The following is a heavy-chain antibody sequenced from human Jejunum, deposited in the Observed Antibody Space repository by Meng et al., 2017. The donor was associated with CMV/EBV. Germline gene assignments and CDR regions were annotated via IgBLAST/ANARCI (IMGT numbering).Heavy chain of an antibody. V-gene: IGHV4-31*03. J-gene: IGHJ5*02. CDR1: GGSINSVGYY. D-gene: IGHD2-21*02. CDR3: ARVGPMYCNGGACYSFDP. CDR2: VYYSGSP. Sequence: QVRLQASGPGLVKPSQTLSLTCTVSGGSINSVGYYWSWIRLHPGKGLEWLGYVYYSGSPYYNPSLKTRVTMSVDTSKNQLSLKVASVTDADTAVYFCARVGPMYCNGGACYSFDPWGPGTLVTVSS.